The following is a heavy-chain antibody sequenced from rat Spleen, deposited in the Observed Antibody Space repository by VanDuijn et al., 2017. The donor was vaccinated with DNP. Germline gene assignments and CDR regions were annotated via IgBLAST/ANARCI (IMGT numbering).Heavy chain of an antibody. J-gene: IGHJ2*01. CDR2: ISTSGDRS. D-gene: IGHD1-11*01. Sequence: EVQLVESGGGLVQPGRSLTFSCAASGFTFSNYGMAWVRQAPEKGLEWVATISTSGDRSYYRDSVKGRFTISRDNAKSILYLQMDSLRSEDTATYYCTTDFERGYWGQGVMVTVSS. CDR3: TTDFERGY. CDR1: GFTFSNYG. V-gene: IGHV5-27*01.